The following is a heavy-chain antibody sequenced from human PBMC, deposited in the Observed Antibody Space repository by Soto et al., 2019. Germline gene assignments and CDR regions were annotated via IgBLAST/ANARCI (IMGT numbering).Heavy chain of an antibody. Sequence: GGSLRLSCAASGVTFSSYAMSWVRQAPGKGLEWVSAISYSGSNTYYADSVKGRFTISRDNSKNTLYLQMNSLRAEDTAVYYCARDLRYCSSTSCYALAYYYYYGMDVWGQGTTVTVSS. CDR1: GVTFSSYA. D-gene: IGHD2-2*01. J-gene: IGHJ6*02. CDR3: ARDLRYCSSTSCYALAYYYYYGMDV. V-gene: IGHV3-23*01. CDR2: ISYSGSNT.